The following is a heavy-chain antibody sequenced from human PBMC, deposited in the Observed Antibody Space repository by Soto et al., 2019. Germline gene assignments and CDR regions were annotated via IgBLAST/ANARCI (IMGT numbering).Heavy chain of an antibody. D-gene: IGHD2-2*01. CDR3: AKDQRYCNSNSCYAYYYMDV. CDR1: GFTFSTYA. V-gene: IGHV3-30*18. CDR2: ISYDGIHK. J-gene: IGHJ6*03. Sequence: GGSLRLSCAASGFTFSTYAMHWVRQAPGKGLEWVTTISYDGIHKYYVDSVKGRFTISRDNSRNTLYLQMNGLRAEDAAVYYCAKDQRYCNSNSCYAYYYMDVWGKGTTVTVSS.